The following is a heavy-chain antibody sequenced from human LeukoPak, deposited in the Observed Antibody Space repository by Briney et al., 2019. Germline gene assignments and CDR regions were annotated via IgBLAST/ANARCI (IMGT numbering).Heavy chain of an antibody. CDR3: ARDGDGYPINYYYGMDV. J-gene: IGHJ6*02. Sequence: GGSLRLSCAASGFTFSDYYMSWIRQAPGKGLEWVSYISSGSTIYYADSVKGRFTISRDNAKNSLYLQMNSLRAEDTAVYYCARDGDGYPINYYYGMDVWGQGTTVTVSS. CDR1: GFTFSDYY. V-gene: IGHV3-11*04. CDR2: ISSGSTI. D-gene: IGHD2-2*03.